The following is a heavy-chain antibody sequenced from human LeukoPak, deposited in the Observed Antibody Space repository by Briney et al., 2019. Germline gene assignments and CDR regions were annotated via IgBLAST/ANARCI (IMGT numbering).Heavy chain of an antibody. CDR2: ISSSGSTI. V-gene: IGHV3-48*03. D-gene: IGHD7-27*01. J-gene: IGHJ4*02. CDR1: GFTLSSYE. CDR3: ARDYVWGSSESDY. Sequence: PGGSLRLSCAASGFTLSSYEMNWVRQAPGKGLEWVSYISSSGSTIYYADSVKGRFTISRDNAKNSLYLQMSSLRVEDTAIYYCARDYVWGSSESDYWGQGTLVTVSS.